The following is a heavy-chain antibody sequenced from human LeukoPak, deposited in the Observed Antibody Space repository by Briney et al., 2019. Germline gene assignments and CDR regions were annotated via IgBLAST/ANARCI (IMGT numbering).Heavy chain of an antibody. CDR2: INHSGST. CDR1: GGSFSGYY. Sequence: SETLSLTCAVYGGSFSGYYWSWIRQPPGKGLEWIGEINHSGSTNYNPSLKSRVTISVDTSKNQCSLKLSSVTAADTAVYYCARRGWAPAAKVHYFDYWGQGTLVTVSS. D-gene: IGHD2-2*01. V-gene: IGHV4-34*01. J-gene: IGHJ4*02. CDR3: ARRGWAPAAKVHYFDY.